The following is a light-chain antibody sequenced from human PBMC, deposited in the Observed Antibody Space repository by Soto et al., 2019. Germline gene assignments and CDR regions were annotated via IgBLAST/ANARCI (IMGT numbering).Light chain of an antibody. CDR1: SGHSNYA. CDR2: LNSDGSH. CDR3: QTWGTGIHVV. Sequence: QAVVTQSPSASASLGASVKLTCTLSSGHSNYAIAWHQQQPEKGPRYLMKLNSDGSHSKGDGIPDRFSGSNSGAERYLTISSLQSEDEADYYCQTWGTGIHVVFGGGTKLTVL. V-gene: IGLV4-69*01. J-gene: IGLJ2*01.